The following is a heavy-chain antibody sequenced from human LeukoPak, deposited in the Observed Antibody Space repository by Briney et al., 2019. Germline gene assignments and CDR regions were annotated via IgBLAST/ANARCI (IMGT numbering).Heavy chain of an antibody. J-gene: IGHJ5*02. V-gene: IGHV1-2*06. D-gene: IGHD2-21*01. CDR2: INPTSGGT. CDR3: ARGLWYNWFDP. CDR1: GYTFTDYY. Sequence: ASVKVSCKASGYTFTDYYMHWVRQAPGQGLEWMGRINPTSGGTTYAQKFQDRVTMTRDMSITTAYMELNRLRSEDTAVYYCARGLWYNWFDPWGQGTLVTVSS.